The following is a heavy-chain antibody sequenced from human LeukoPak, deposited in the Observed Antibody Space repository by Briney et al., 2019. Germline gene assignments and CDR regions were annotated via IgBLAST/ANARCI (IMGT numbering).Heavy chain of an antibody. CDR1: GYTFTNYI. Sequence: ASVKVSCKASGYTFTNYIMNWVRQAPGQGLEWMGWINTKTGNPTYAQGFTGRFVFSLDTSVSTAFLQISSLKAEDTAVYYCARRASSMGNWFDPWGQGTLVTVSS. V-gene: IGHV7-4-1*02. J-gene: IGHJ5*02. CDR2: INTKTGNP. CDR3: ARRASSMGNWFDP. D-gene: IGHD2/OR15-2a*01.